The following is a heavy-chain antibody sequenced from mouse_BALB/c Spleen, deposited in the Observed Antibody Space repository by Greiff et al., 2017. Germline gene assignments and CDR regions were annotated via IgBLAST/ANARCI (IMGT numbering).Heavy chain of an antibody. D-gene: IGHD2-1*01. CDR1: GFTFSSYG. CDR3: ERQVDGNYVGWFAY. J-gene: IGHJ3*01. V-gene: IGHV5-6*01. CDR2: ISSGGSYT. Sequence: EVQVVESGGDLVKPGGSLKLSCAASGFTFSSYGMSWVRQTPDKRLEWVATISSGGSYTYYPDSVKGRFTISRDNAKNTLYLQMSSLKSEDTAMYYCERQVDGNYVGWFAYWGQGTLVTVSA.